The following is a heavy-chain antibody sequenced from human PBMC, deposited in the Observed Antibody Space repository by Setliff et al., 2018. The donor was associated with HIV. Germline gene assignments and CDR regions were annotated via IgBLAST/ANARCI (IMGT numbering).Heavy chain of an antibody. CDR3: ARGTVITYFYDSSGSFDY. CDR2: IFTSGST. CDR1: GDSINSGSYY. D-gene: IGHD3-22*01. Sequence: SETLSLTCTVSGDSINSGSYYWSWIRQPAGEGLEWIGHIFTSGSTTYNPSLKSRVTISADTSKNQFSLRLTSVTAADTAVYYCARGTVITYFYDSSGSFDYWGQGTLVTVSS. V-gene: IGHV4-61*09. J-gene: IGHJ4*02.